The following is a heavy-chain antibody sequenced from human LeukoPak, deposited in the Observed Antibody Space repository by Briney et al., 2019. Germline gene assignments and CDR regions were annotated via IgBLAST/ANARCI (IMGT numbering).Heavy chain of an antibody. CDR3: VMDITMLRGVIAPFGY. V-gene: IGHV3-43*02. Sequence: GGSLRLSCAASGFTFDDYAMHWVRQAPGKGLEWVSLISGDGGSTYYADSVKGRFTISRDNSKNSLYLQMNSLRTEDTALYYCVMDITMLRGVIAPFGYWAQGTLVTVFS. D-gene: IGHD3-10*01. CDR1: GFTFDDYA. J-gene: IGHJ4*02. CDR2: ISGDGGST.